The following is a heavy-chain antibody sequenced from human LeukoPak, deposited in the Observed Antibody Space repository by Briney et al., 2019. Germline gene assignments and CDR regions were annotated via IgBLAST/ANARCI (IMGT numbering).Heavy chain of an antibody. J-gene: IGHJ3*02. CDR1: GGSISSSSYY. Sequence: PSETLSLTCTVSGGSISSSSYYWGWIRQPPGKGLEWIGSIYYSGSTYYNPSLKSRVTISVDTSKNQFSLKLSSVTAADTAVYYCARVKGPLQGGGDGDYEADAFDIWGQGTMVTVSS. CDR2: IYYSGST. D-gene: IGHD4-17*01. V-gene: IGHV4-39*07. CDR3: ARVKGPLQGGGDGDYEADAFDI.